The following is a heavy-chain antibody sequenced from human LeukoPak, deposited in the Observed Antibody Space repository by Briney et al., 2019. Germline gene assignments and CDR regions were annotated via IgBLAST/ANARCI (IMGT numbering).Heavy chain of an antibody. CDR3: ARGLLFLYYDFWSGYRGYWFDP. J-gene: IGHJ5*02. D-gene: IGHD3-3*01. V-gene: IGHV4-34*01. CDR2: INHSGST. CDR1: GGSFSGYY. Sequence: SETLSLTCAVYGGSFSGYYWRWIRQPPGKGLEWIGEINHSGSTNYNPSLKSRVTISVDTSKNQFSLKLSSVTAADTAVYYCARGLLFLYYDFWSGYRGYWFDPWGQGTLVTVSS.